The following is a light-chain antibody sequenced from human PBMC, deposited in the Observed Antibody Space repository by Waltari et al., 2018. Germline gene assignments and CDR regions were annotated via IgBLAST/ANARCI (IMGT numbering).Light chain of an antibody. Sequence: DIVMTQSPDSLAVSLGERATINCKSSQSVLYSSNNKNYLAWYQQKSGQPPKLLIYWASTRESGVPARFSGSGSATHFTLTISSLQAADVAVYYCQQYYSTPWTFGPGTKVEIK. J-gene: IGKJ1*01. CDR1: QSVLYSSNNKNY. CDR3: QQYYSTPWT. V-gene: IGKV4-1*01. CDR2: WAS.